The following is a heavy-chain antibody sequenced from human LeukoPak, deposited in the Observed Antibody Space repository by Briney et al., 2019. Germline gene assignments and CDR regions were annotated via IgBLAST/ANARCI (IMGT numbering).Heavy chain of an antibody. CDR1: GFTFRNYA. V-gene: IGHV3-30*04. CDR3: AKDLAGSYYGGGQRYYFDY. D-gene: IGHD3-10*01. J-gene: IGHJ4*02. Sequence: GGSLRLSCAASGFTFRNYAMSWVRQAPGKGPEWVALISADESNEYYADSVKGRFTISRDNSKNTVYLQMNSLRTEDTAVYHCAKDLAGSYYGGGQRYYFDYWGQGTLVTVSS. CDR2: ISADESNE.